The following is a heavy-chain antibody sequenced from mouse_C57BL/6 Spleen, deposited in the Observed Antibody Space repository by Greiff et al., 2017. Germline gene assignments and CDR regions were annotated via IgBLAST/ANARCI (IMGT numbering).Heavy chain of an antibody. CDR3: ARDEVANWYFDV. Sequence: EVQLQQSGPGLVKPSQSLSLTCSVTGYSITSGYYWNWIRQFPGNKLEWMGYISYDGSNIYNPSLKNRISITRDTSKNQFFLKLNSVTTEDTATYYCARDEVANWYFDVWGTGTTVTVSS. J-gene: IGHJ1*03. V-gene: IGHV3-6*01. CDR2: ISYDGSN. D-gene: IGHD1-1*02. CDR1: GYSITSGYY.